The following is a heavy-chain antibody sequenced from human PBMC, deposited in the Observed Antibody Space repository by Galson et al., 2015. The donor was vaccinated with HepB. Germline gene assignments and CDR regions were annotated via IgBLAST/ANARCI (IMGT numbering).Heavy chain of an antibody. CDR3: ARGVRGVREGYYSSSYRDYYYMDV. CDR1: GGSISSGGYY. Sequence: TLSLTCTVSGGSISSGGYYWSWIRQHPGKGLEWIGYIYYSGSTYYNPSLKSRVTISVDTSKNQFSLKLSSVTAADTAVYYCARGVRGVREGYYSSSYRDYYYMDVWGKGTTVTVSS. D-gene: IGHD6-6*01. CDR2: IYYSGST. V-gene: IGHV4-31*03. J-gene: IGHJ6*03.